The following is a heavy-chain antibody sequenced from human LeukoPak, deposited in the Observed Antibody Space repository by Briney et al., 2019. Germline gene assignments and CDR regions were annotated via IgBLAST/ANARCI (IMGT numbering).Heavy chain of an antibody. CDR1: GFTSSSYG. D-gene: IGHD3-3*01. J-gene: IGHJ6*02. CDR2: ISYDGSNK. Sequence: GRSLRLSCAASGFTSSSYGMHWVRQAAGKGLEWVAVISYDGSNKYYADSVKGRFTISRDNSKNTLYLQMNSLRAEDTAVYYCASLFSYGMDVWGQGTTVTVSS. V-gene: IGHV3-30*03. CDR3: ASLFSYGMDV.